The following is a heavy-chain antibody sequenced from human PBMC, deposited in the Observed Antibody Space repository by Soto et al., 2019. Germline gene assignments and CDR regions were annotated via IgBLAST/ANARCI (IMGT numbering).Heavy chain of an antibody. CDR3: ARDRGYGVPDY. CDR2: IWYDGSNK. V-gene: IGHV3-33*01. J-gene: IGHJ4*02. D-gene: IGHD4-17*01. CDR1: GFTFSSYG. Sequence: GGSLRLSCAASGFTFSSYGMHWVRQAPGKGLEWVAVIWYDGSNKYYADSVKGRFTISRDNSKNTLYLQMNSLRAEDTAVYYCARDRGYGVPDYWGQGTLVTVSS.